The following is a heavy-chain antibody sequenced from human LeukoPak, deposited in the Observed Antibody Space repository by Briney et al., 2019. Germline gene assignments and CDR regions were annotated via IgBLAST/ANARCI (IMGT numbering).Heavy chain of an antibody. V-gene: IGHV3-30*02. D-gene: IGHD3-16*01. J-gene: IGHJ4*02. CDR3: AKDHVTWGNRYFDH. CDR2: IGHDGTKI. Sequence: GGSLRLSCAAPGFTFSTYGMHWVRQAPGKGLEWVAFIGHDGTKIYYADSVQGRFTISRDNSKNTLYLEMNSLSGEDTALYYCAKDHVTWGNRYFDHWGQGTLGTVSS. CDR1: GFTFSTYG.